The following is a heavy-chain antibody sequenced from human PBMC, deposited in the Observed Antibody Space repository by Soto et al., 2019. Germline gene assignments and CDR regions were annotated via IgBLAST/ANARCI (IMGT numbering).Heavy chain of an antibody. CDR3: ARLLRSFDRDYYFHD. Sequence: GSGPTLVNPTQTLTLTCSFSGFSLSTSGMSVGWIRQPPGKALEWLARIDWDDDKYYNTSLKTRLTISKDTSKNQVVLTMTNMDPVDTATYYCARLLRSFDRDYYFHDWGQGILVTVSS. CDR1: GFSLSTSGMS. CDR2: IDWDDDK. V-gene: IGHV2-70*11. D-gene: IGHD3-9*01. J-gene: IGHJ4*02.